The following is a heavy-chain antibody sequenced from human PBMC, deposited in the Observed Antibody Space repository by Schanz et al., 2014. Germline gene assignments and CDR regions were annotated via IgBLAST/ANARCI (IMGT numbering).Heavy chain of an antibody. J-gene: IGHJ4*02. CDR2: ISGSGSST. V-gene: IGHV3-23*04. Sequence: EVRLVESGGGLVKPGGSLRLSCAASGFSFSTYGMTWVRQAPGKGLEWVSAISGSGSSTYYADSVKGRFTISRDRSKNTQFLQMSSMRAGDTAVYYCAKDGRLPYYGTGSDFDYWGQGTLVAVSS. CDR3: AKDGRLPYYGTGSDFDY. D-gene: IGHD3-22*01. CDR1: GFSFSTYG.